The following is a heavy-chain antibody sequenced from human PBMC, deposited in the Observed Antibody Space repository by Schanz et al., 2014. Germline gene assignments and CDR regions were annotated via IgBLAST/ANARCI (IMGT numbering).Heavy chain of an antibody. CDR3: ARDKGGYYPFDY. Sequence: PLVEFGGGLVQPGGSLRLSCEASGFSFSVSWMNWVRQAPGKGLEWVATIKEDGSQKYYLDSVKGRFTISRDNARNSLYLQMNSLRAEDTAVYYCARDKGGYYPFDYWGQGSLVTVSS. D-gene: IGHD3-22*01. V-gene: IGHV3-7*01. CDR2: IKEDGSQK. CDR1: GFSFSVSW. J-gene: IGHJ4*02.